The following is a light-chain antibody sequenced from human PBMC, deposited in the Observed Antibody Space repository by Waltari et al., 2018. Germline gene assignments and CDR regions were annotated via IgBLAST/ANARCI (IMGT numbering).Light chain of an antibody. CDR1: QSVSSSY. CDR2: GAS. Sequence: EIVLTQSPGTLSLSPGETATLSCRASQSVSSSYLAGYQQKPGQAPRLFIYGASSRTTGIPDRFSGSGSGTDFTLTISRLEPEDFAVYYCQQYGSSPLTFGGGTKVEIK. V-gene: IGKV3-20*01. J-gene: IGKJ4*01. CDR3: QQYGSSPLT.